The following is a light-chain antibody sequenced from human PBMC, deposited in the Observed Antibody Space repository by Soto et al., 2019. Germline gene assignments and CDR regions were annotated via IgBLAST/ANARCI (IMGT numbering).Light chain of an antibody. CDR2: GNT. CDR1: SSNIGAGSD. Sequence: QSVMTQPPSVSGAPGQRVTISCTGSSSNIGAGSDVHWYQQVPGTAPKLLINGNTNRPSGVPDRLSGSKSGTSASLAITVLQAEDDADYYCHSYDSRLSVWMFGGGTKLTVL. V-gene: IGLV1-40*01. CDR3: HSYDSRLSVWM. J-gene: IGLJ3*02.